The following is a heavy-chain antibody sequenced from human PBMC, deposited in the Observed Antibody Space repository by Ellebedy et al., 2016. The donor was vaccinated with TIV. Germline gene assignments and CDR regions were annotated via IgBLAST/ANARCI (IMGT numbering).Heavy chain of an antibody. V-gene: IGHV4-34*01. Sequence: SETLSLTXAVYGGSFSDYYWTWIRQPPGKGLEWIGEINHGGTANYNPSLKSRVTVSVDTSKNQFSLRLTSVTAADTALYFCARGYYVIPSRDKYFDFWGQGTRVTVSS. J-gene: IGHJ4*02. CDR3: ARGYYVIPSRDKYFDF. CDR2: INHGGTA. CDR1: GGSFSDYY. D-gene: IGHD3-9*01.